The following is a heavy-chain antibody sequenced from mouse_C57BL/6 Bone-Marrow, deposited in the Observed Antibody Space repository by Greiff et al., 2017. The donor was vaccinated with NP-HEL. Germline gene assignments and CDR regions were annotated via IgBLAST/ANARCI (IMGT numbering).Heavy chain of an antibody. CDR1: GYTFTNYW. J-gene: IGHJ2*01. Sequence: QVQLKESGAELVKPGASVKLSCKASGYTFTNYWMHWVKQRPGRGLEWIGRIDPNSGGTKYNEKFKSKATLTVDKPSSTAYMQLSILTSEDSAVYYCARYYYGSGYFDYWGQGTTLTVSS. CDR2: IDPNSGGT. D-gene: IGHD1-1*01. CDR3: ARYYYGSGYFDY. V-gene: IGHV1-72*01.